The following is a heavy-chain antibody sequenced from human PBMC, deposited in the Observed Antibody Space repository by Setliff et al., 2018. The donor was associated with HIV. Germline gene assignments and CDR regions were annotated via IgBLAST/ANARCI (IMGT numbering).Heavy chain of an antibody. J-gene: IGHJ2*01. CDR2: ISVYNGQT. CDR3: ARGHHFYWYFDL. Sequence: GASVKVSCKASGYTFTGHYLHWVRQAPGQGLEWVGWISVYNGQTLYAQKVQDRITVTMDIPKDTAYMELRGLTPDDTAVYYCARGHHFYWYFDLWGPGTLVTVSS. CDR1: GYTFTGHY. V-gene: IGHV1-18*04.